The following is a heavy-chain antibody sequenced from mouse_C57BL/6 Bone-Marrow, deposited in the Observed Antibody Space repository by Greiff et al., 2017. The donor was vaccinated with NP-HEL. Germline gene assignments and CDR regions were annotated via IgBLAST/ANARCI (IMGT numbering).Heavy chain of an antibody. CDR3: ARSYGSSLYYYAMDY. CDR1: GYAFSSSW. D-gene: IGHD1-1*01. Sequence: VQGVESGPELAKPGASVKISCKASGYAFSSSWMNWVKQRPGKGLEWIGRIYPGDGDTNYNGKFKGKATLTADKSSSTAYMQLSSLTSEDSAVYFCARSYGSSLYYYAMDYWGQGTSVTVSS. V-gene: IGHV1-82*01. J-gene: IGHJ4*01. CDR2: IYPGDGDT.